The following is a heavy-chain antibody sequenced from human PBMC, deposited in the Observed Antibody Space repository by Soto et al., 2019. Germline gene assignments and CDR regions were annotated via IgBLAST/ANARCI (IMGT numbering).Heavy chain of an antibody. D-gene: IGHD2-8*01. CDR1: GGSISSGGYY. CDR3: ASRMLGWFDP. Sequence: SETLSLTCTVSGGSISSGGYYWSWIRQHPGKGLEWIGYIYYSGSTYYNPSLKSRVTISLDTSKNQFSLKLSSVTAADTAVYYCASRMLGWFDPWGQGTLVTVSS. CDR2: IYYSGST. V-gene: IGHV4-31*03. J-gene: IGHJ5*02.